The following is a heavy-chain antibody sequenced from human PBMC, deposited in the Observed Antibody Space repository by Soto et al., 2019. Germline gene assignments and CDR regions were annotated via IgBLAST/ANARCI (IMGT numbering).Heavy chain of an antibody. D-gene: IGHD6-19*01. CDR1: GFIFSSYS. CDR3: ARVPIVEAVASDFDY. V-gene: IGHV3-48*02. J-gene: IGHJ4*02. Sequence: GGSLRLSCAASGFIFSSYSMNWVRQAPGKGLEWVSYISSSSSTIYYADSVKGRFTISRDNAKNSLYLQMNSLRDEDTAVYYCARVPIVEAVASDFDYWGQGTLVTVSS. CDR2: ISSSSSTI.